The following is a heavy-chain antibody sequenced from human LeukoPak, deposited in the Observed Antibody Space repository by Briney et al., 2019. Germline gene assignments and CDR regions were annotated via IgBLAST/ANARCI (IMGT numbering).Heavy chain of an antibody. V-gene: IGHV3-23*01. CDR3: AKYGSGQLWLLGWYFDF. J-gene: IGHJ2*01. D-gene: IGHD3-16*01. CDR1: GYTFYNYA. CDR2: ISHDGAST. Sequence: PGGSLRLSFVASGYTFYNYAVTWVGQAPGRGVEWVSLISHDGASTHYANSVKGRFTISRDNSKSTVFLQMDSLRAEETAVYFCAKYGSGQLWLLGWYFDFWGRGTLVSVSS.